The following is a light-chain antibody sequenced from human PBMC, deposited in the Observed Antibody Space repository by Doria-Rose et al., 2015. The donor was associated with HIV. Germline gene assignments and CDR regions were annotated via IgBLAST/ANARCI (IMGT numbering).Light chain of an antibody. J-gene: IGKJ2*01. V-gene: IGKV1-39*01. Sequence: RASQTISIYLNWYLQKPGKAPELLIYAASSLQSGVPSRFSGSGSGTDFTLTISSLQPEDFGTYYCHQSFSTPPMFTFGQGTKVEIK. CDR2: AAS. CDR1: QTISIY. CDR3: HQSFSTPPMFT.